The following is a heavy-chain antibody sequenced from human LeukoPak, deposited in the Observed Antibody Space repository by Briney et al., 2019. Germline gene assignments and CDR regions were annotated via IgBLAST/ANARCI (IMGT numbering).Heavy chain of an antibody. CDR2: MNPNSGNT. D-gene: IGHD3-10*01. CDR3: ARGPGEKQTEFDP. V-gene: IGHV1-8*01. Sequence: ASVTVSCKASGYTFTSYDINWVRQATGQGLEWMGWMNPNSGNTGYAQKFQGRVTITRNTSISTAYMELSSLRSEDTAVYYCARGPGEKQTEFDPWGQGTLVTVSS. J-gene: IGHJ5*02. CDR1: GYTFTSYD.